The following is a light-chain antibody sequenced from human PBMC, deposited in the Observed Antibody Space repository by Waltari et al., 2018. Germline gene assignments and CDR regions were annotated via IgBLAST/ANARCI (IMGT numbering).Light chain of an antibody. V-gene: IGKV2-40*01. CDR2: GGA. CDR1: QSLLHSNGNTY. CDR3: VQGIAFPLT. J-gene: IGKJ4*01. Sequence: DMVMTQTPLSLPITPGEPASISCTASQSLLHSNGNTYLHWYLQKPGQSPQLLIYGGANRAAGVTDRFSGSGSGTDFTLKISKVEAEDVGVDYCVQGIAFPLTFGGGTKVEIK.